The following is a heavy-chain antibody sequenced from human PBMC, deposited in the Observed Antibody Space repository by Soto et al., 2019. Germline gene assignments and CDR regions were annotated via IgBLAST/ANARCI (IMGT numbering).Heavy chain of an antibody. J-gene: IGHJ3*02. V-gene: IGHV3-30*18. CDR1: GFTFSSYG. CDR3: ANFHDSSGYPGVDI. Sequence: QPGGSLRLSCAASGFTFSSYGMHWVRQAPGKGLEWVAVISYDGSNKYYADSVKGRFTISRDNSKNTLYLQMNSLRAEDTAVYYCANFHDSSGYPGVDIWGQGTMVTVSS. D-gene: IGHD3-22*01. CDR2: ISYDGSNK.